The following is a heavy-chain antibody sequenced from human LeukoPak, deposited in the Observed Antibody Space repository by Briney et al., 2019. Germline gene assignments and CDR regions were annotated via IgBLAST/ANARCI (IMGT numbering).Heavy chain of an antibody. D-gene: IGHD6-6*01. CDR3: ARISARPPAIDY. J-gene: IGHJ4*02. V-gene: IGHV4-34*01. CDR2: INHSGST. Sequence: SETLSLTCAVYGGSFSGYYWSWIRQPPGKGLEWIGEINHSGSTNYNPSLKSRVTISVDTSKNQFSLKLSSVTAADTAVYYCARISARPPAIDYWGQGTLVTVSS. CDR1: GGSFSGYY.